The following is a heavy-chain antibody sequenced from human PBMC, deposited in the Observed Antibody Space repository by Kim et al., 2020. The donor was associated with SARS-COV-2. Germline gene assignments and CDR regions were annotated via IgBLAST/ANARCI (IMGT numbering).Heavy chain of an antibody. Sequence: GGSLRLSCAASGFTFSSYAMSWVRQAPGKGLEWVSAISGSGGSTYYADSVKGRFTISRDNSKNTLYLQMNSLRAEDTAVYYCAKAVYGVRGVLYYFDYWGQGTLVTVSS. V-gene: IGHV3-23*01. J-gene: IGHJ4*02. CDR1: GFTFSSYA. CDR2: ISGSGGST. D-gene: IGHD3-10*01. CDR3: AKAVYGVRGVLYYFDY.